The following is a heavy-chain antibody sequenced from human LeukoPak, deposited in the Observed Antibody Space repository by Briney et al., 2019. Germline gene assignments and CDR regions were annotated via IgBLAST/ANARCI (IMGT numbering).Heavy chain of an antibody. CDR3: TTVQDYYDSSGYPDY. CDR1: GFTFSSYA. J-gene: IGHJ4*02. Sequence: PGGSLRLSCAASGFTFSSYAMSWVRQAPGKGLEWVSAISGSGGSTYYADSVKGRFTISRDNSKNTLYLQMNSLRAEDTAVYYCTTVQDYYDSSGYPDYWGQGTLVTVSS. D-gene: IGHD3-22*01. V-gene: IGHV3-23*01. CDR2: ISGSGGST.